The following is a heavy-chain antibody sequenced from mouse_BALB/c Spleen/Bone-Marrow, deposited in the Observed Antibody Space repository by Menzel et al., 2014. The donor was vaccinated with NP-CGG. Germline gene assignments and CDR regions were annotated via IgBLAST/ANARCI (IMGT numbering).Heavy chain of an antibody. J-gene: IGHJ3*01. CDR3: SREGAY. V-gene: IGHV1S81*02. CDR1: GYTFTSYY. Sequence: QVQLQQSGAELVKPGASVKLSCKASGYTFTSYYMYWVKQRPGQGLEWIGEITPSNGDTNFNEKFKSKATLTVDKSSSTTYMQLSSLKTEESAGYYCSREGAYWGQGTLVTVSA. CDR2: ITPSNGDT.